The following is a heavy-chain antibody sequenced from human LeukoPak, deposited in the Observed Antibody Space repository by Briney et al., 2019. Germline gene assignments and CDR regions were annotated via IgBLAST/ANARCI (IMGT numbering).Heavy chain of an antibody. D-gene: IGHD4/OR15-4a*01. Sequence: GGSLRLSCTASGFTFSSYGMHWVRQAPGKGLEWVAVIWYDGSNKHYADSVEGRFTISRDNSKNTLYLQMNSLRAEDSGVYFCARDRDYLPRGYYYAVDVWGQGTTVTVSS. CDR1: GFTFSSYG. CDR3: ARDRDYLPRGYYYAVDV. V-gene: IGHV3-33*01. J-gene: IGHJ6*02. CDR2: IWYDGSNK.